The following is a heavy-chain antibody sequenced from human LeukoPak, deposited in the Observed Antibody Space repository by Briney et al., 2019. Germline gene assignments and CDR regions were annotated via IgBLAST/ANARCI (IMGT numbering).Heavy chain of an antibody. J-gene: IGHJ5*02. V-gene: IGHV1-69*13. D-gene: IGHD3-22*01. CDR1: GGTFSSYA. CDR2: IIPIFGTA. Sequence: GASVKVSCKASGGTFSSYAISWVRQAPGQGLEWMGGIIPIFGTANYAQKFQGRVTITADESTSTAYMELSSLRSEDTAVYYCARAGGEAYYDSSGYYLTPNWFDPWGQGTLVTVSS. CDR3: ARAGGEAYYDSSGYYLTPNWFDP.